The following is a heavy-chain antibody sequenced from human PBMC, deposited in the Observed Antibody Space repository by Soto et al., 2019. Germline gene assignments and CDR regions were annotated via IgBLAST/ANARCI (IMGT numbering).Heavy chain of an antibody. J-gene: IGHJ5*02. CDR2: IKVDSGYT. CDR1: GYPFIKYG. CDR3: ATSYDTGFDP. V-gene: IGHV1-18*04. D-gene: IGHD3-9*01. Sequence: LRLAQSAAEVKKPGASARVSCKAYGYPFIKYGISWLRKAPEQGLEWMGWIKVDSGYTNYAQKFQGRVTMTADTSSDTAFMELRSLRLDDTAVYFCATSYDTGFDPWGQGTLVSVSS.